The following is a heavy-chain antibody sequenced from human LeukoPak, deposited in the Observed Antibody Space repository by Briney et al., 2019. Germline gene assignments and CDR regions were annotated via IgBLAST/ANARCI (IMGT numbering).Heavy chain of an antibody. CDR1: GGSISSGSYY. CDR3: AREDASGSYWDYYMDV. J-gene: IGHJ6*03. Sequence: SQTLSLTCTVSGGSISSGSYYWSWIRQPAGEGLEWIGRISTSGSTNYNPSLKRRVTISLDTSKNQFSLKLNSVTAADTAVYYCAREDASGSYWDYYMDVWGKGTTVTVSS. D-gene: IGHD3-10*01. CDR2: ISTSGST. V-gene: IGHV4-61*02.